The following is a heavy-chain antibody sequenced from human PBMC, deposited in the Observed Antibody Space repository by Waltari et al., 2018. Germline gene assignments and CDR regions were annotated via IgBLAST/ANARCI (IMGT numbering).Heavy chain of an antibody. J-gene: IGHJ5*02. V-gene: IGHV4-4*07. D-gene: IGHD3-10*01. CDR1: GASISTNY. CDR3: ARLGFGSGIEGAWFDP. CDR2: IYSSGTT. Sequence: QVQLHESGPGLVKPSETLSLTCTVSGASISTNYWSWLRQPAGKGLEGIGRIYSSGTTNYNPSLKSRVTMSVDRSKNQLSLKVQSVTAADTAVYYCARLGFGSGIEGAWFDPWGQGTQVTVSS.